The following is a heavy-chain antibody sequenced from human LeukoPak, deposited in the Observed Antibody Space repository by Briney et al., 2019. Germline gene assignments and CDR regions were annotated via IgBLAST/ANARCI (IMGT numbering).Heavy chain of an antibody. CDR1: GFTFSTSV. J-gene: IGHJ4*02. CDR3: ARSGRRNDY. D-gene: IGHD1-14*01. CDR2: ISSHGHNQ. Sequence: PGGSLRLSCAASGFTFSTSVIHWVRQAPGRRLEWVSVISSHGHNQYYADSVKGRFLVSRDNSKSTQYLQINSLKDDDTATYYCARSGRRNDYWGQGTLVTVSS. V-gene: IGHV3-30-3*01.